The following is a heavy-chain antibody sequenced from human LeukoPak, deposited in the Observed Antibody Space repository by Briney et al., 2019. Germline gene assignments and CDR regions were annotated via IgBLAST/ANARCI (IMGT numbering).Heavy chain of an antibody. V-gene: IGHV4-34*01. CDR2: INHSGST. Sequence: SETLSLTCAVYGGSFSGYYWSWIRQPPGKGLEWIGEINHSGSTNYNPSLKSRVTISVDTSKNQFSLKLSSVTAADTAVYYCARDDLDGFDIWGQGTMVTVSS. J-gene: IGHJ3*02. CDR1: GGSFSGYY. CDR3: ARDDLDGFDI.